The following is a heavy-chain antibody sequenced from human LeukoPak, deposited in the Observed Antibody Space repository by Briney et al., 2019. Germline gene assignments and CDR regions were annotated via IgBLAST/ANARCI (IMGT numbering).Heavy chain of an antibody. D-gene: IGHD2-15*01. CDR1: GFTFDDYT. Sequence: QSGGSLRLSCAASGFTFDDYTMHWVRQAPGKGLEWVSLISWDGGSTYCADSVKGRFTISRDNSKNSLYLQMNSLRIEDTALYYCAKDQGGQNRVFEYWGQGTLVTVSS. V-gene: IGHV3-43*01. J-gene: IGHJ4*02. CDR3: AKDQGGQNRVFEY. CDR2: ISWDGGST.